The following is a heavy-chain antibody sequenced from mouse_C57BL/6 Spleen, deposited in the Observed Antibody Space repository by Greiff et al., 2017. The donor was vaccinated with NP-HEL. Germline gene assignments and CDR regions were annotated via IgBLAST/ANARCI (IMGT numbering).Heavy chain of an antibody. CDR1: GYTFTSYW. Sequence: QVQLQQSGAELAKPGASVTLSCTASGYTFTSYWMHWVKQRPGQGLEWIGYINPSSGYTKYNQKFKDKATLTADKSSSTAYMQLSSLTYEDSAVYYCARGGYYVKGAMDYWGQGTSVTVSS. V-gene: IGHV1-7*01. CDR2: INPSSGYT. J-gene: IGHJ4*01. D-gene: IGHD2-3*01. CDR3: ARGGYYVKGAMDY.